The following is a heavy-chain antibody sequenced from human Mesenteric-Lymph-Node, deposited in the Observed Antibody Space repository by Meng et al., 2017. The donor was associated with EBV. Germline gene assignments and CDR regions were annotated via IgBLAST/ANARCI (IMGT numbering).Heavy chain of an antibody. CDR3: ARVGYCSGGSCSFRYFDY. V-gene: IGHV4-30-4*01. D-gene: IGHD2-15*01. J-gene: IGHJ4*02. Sequence: QVLCQEAGPRLVQPTQALPLPRTVSGGSISKSDYYWSWIRQPPGKGLEWIGYIYYSGSTYYNPSLKSRVTISVDTSKNQFSPKLSSVTAADTAVHYCARVGYCSGGSCSFRYFDYWGQGILVTVSS. CDR1: GGSISKSDYY. CDR2: IYYSGST.